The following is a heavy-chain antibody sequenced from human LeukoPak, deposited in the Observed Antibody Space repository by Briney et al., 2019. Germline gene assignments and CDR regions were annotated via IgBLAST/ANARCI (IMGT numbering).Heavy chain of an antibody. Sequence: GGSLRLSCAASGFTFSSSGMHWVRQAPGKGLEWVAVISYDGSNKYYADSVKGRFTISRDNSKNTLYLQMNSLRAEDTAVYYCARDPLYSSGWYGGWFGPWGQGTLVTVSS. CDR3: ARDPLYSSGWYGGWFGP. CDR2: ISYDGSNK. V-gene: IGHV3-30*03. CDR1: GFTFSSSG. J-gene: IGHJ5*02. D-gene: IGHD6-19*01.